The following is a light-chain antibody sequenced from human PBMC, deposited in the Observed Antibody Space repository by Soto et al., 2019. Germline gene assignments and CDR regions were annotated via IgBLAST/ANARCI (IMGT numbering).Light chain of an antibody. CDR1: QTVTSS. J-gene: IGKJ1*01. CDR2: AAS. Sequence: EIVLTQSPATLSLSPGERATLSCRASQTVTSSLAWYQQKPGQGPRLLIYAASNRATGIPARFSGSGSGTDFTLTISSLEPEDFAVYYCQQRHNWPRTFGQGTKVEVK. V-gene: IGKV3-11*01. CDR3: QQRHNWPRT.